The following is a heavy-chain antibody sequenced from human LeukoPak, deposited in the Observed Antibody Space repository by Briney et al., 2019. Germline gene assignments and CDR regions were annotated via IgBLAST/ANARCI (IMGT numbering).Heavy chain of an antibody. D-gene: IGHD3-16*02. CDR3: ARDLSSDYVWGSYRPFDY. V-gene: IGHV6-1*01. Sequence: SQTLSLTCAISGDSVSSNSAARNWSRQSPSGGLEWLGGTYYRSKWYNDYAVSVKSRITINPDTSKNQFSLQLNSVTPEDTAVYYCARDLSSDYVWGSYRPFDYWGQGTLVTVSS. CDR1: GDSVSSNSAA. J-gene: IGHJ4*02. CDR2: TYYRSKWYN.